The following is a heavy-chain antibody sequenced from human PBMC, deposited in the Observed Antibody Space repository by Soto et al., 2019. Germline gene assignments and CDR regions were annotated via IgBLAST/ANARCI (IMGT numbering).Heavy chain of an antibody. V-gene: IGHV4-31*03. CDR2: IYYSGST. D-gene: IGHD1-7*01. J-gene: IGHJ6*02. CDR3: AIFQDNWNSGLGYGMDV. Sequence: QEQLQESGPGLVKPSQTLSLTCTVSGGSISSGGYYWSWIRQHPGKGLEWIGYIYYSGSTYYNPSLKSRVTISVDTSKNQFSLKLSSVTAADTAVYYCAIFQDNWNSGLGYGMDVWGQGTTVTVSS. CDR1: GGSISSGGYY.